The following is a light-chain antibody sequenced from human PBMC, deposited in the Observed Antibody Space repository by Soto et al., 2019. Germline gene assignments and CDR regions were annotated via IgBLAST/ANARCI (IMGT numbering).Light chain of an antibody. V-gene: IGKV3-20*01. CDR2: GAS. CDR1: ESISSSY. J-gene: IGKJ1*01. CDR3: QQYATSRT. Sequence: EIVLTQSPGTLSLSPGERATLSCRASESISSSYLAWYQQKPGQAPRLLLYGASSRATGIPDRFSGSGSGTDFTLTISRLEPEDFAVYYCQQYATSRTFGQGTKVEIK.